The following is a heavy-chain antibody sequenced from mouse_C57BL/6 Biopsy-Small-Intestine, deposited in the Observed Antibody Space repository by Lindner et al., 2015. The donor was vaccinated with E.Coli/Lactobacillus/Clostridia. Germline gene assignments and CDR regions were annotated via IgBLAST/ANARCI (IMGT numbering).Heavy chain of an antibody. J-gene: IGHJ3*01. D-gene: IGHD3-3*01. V-gene: IGHV1-4*01. CDR2: ISAYDGAT. CDR3: AREGAVTHYWCDP. Sequence: SVKVSCKASGYTFIAVGINWVRQAPGQGLEWMGWISAYDGATKFAQKFQDRLTMTTDTSTSTAYMELRDLRSDDTAVYYCAREGAVTHYWCDPWGQGTLVTVS. CDR1: GYTFIAVG.